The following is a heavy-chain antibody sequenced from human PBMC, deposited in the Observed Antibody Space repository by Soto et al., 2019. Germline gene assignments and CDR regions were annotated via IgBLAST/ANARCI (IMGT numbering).Heavy chain of an antibody. V-gene: IGHV1-69*01. CDR2: IIPMYGAT. CDR1: GATLRSFA. Sequence: QVQLVQSGAEVKKPGSSVKVSCKASGATLRSFAIAWVRQTPGHGLEWMGGIIPMYGATTYAQKFQGRLTITADDSTTTAYMDLTSLTSEDTGVYYCATDMSWFEPWGQGTLVTVSS. CDR3: ATDMSWFEP. J-gene: IGHJ5*02. D-gene: IGHD3-16*01.